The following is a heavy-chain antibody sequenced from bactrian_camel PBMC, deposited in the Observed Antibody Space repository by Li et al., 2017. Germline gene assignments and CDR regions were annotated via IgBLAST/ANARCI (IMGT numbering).Heavy chain of an antibody. CDR1: GYSFRSNC. J-gene: IGHJ4*01. CDR3: AAVTGCSLTPWLRDPGNKSGPMN. CDR2: ITRIHGGT. V-gene: IGHV3S40*01. D-gene: IGHD3*01. Sequence: VQLVETGGGSVQPGESLRLSCVHSGYSFRSNCMGWFRHAPGKEREGVAVITRIHGGTEYADSVKGRFIISRDTSKMTWALQMNNLKPEDTAMYYCAAVTGCSLTPWLRDPGNKSGPMNWGQGTQFTVS.